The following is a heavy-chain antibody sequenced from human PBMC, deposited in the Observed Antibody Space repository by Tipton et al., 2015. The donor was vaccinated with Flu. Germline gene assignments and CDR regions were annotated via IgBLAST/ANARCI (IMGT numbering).Heavy chain of an antibody. J-gene: IGHJ6*03. CDR2: IYHSGST. CDR3: ARDSYDYGDYEDYMDV. D-gene: IGHD4-17*01. Sequence: TLSLTCAVSGYSISSGYYWGWIRQPPGKGLEWIGSIYHSGSTYYNPSLKSRVTISVDTSKNQFSLKLSSVTAADTAVYYCARDSYDYGDYEDYMDVWGKGTTVTVSS. CDR1: GYSISSGYY. V-gene: IGHV4-38-2*02.